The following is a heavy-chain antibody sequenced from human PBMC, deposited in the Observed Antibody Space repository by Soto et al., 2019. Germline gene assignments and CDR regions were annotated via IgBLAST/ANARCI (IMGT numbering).Heavy chain of an antibody. Sequence: QVQLVQSGAEVKKPGSSVKVSCKASGGTFSNYALISWVRQAPGQGLEWMGGIIPIGATVNYAQKFQGRVTITADESTSTVYMDLGSLRSEDTAVYYCARDLLGFGYTHADVWGQGTTVTVSS. CDR1: GGTFSNYA. D-gene: IGHD3-10*01. J-gene: IGHJ6*02. CDR3: ARDLLGFGYTHADV. CDR2: IIPIGATV. V-gene: IGHV1-69*12.